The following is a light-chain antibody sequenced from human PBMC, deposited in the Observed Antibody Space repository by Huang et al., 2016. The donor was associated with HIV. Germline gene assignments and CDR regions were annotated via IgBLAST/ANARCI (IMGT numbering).Light chain of an antibody. CDR2: GAS. J-gene: IGKJ1*01. V-gene: IGKV3-15*01. CDR1: RSITTN. Sequence: DIVMTQSPAILSVSPGERVTLSCRASRSITTNLAWYQHKPGQAPRLLVDGASTRATDIPRRFSGSGSGTEFTLTISSLQSEDLAVYYCQQYNNWPSTWTFGQGTNVEVK. CDR3: QQYNNWPSTWT.